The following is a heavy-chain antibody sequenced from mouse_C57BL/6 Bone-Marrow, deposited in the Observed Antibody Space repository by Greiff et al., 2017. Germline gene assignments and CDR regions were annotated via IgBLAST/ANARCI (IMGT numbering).Heavy chain of an antibody. Sequence: QVQLQQSGAELARPGASVKLSCKASGYTFTSYGISWVKQRTGQGLEWIGEIYPRSGNTYYNEKFKGKATLTAEKSSSTAYMELRSLTSEDSAVYFCARGGQLRPYYFDYWGQGTTLTVSS. CDR1: GYTFTSYG. CDR2: IYPRSGNT. CDR3: ARGGQLRPYYFDY. V-gene: IGHV1-81*01. J-gene: IGHJ2*01. D-gene: IGHD3-2*02.